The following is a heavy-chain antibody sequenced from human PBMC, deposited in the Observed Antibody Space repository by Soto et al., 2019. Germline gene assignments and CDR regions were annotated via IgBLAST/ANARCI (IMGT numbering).Heavy chain of an antibody. CDR1: GYTFTSYA. D-gene: IGHD2-21*02. J-gene: IGHJ4*02. CDR2: INAGNGNT. Sequence: QVQLVQSGAEVKKPGASVKVSCKASGYTFTSYAMHWVRQAPGQRLEWMGWINAGNGNTKYSQKFQGRVTITRDTSASTAYMELSSLRSEDTAVYYCARETVVTPGSFDYWGQGPLVTVSS. V-gene: IGHV1-3*01. CDR3: ARETVVTPGSFDY.